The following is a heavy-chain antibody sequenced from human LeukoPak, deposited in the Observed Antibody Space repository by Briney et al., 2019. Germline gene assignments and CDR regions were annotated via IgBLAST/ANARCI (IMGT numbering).Heavy chain of an antibody. J-gene: IGHJ3*02. CDR1: GFTVSSNY. CDR3: ARGGIITSYAFEI. Sequence: GGSLRLSCAASGFTVSSNYMTWVRQAPGKGLEWVSCISSTSNYIFYADSVRGRFTISRDNAKNSLYLQMDSLRAEDTAVYYCARGGIITSYAFEIWGQGAMVTVSS. CDR2: ISSTSNYI. V-gene: IGHV3-21*01. D-gene: IGHD1-26*01.